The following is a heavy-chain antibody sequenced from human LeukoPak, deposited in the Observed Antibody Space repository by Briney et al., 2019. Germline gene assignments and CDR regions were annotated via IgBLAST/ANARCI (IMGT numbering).Heavy chain of an antibody. CDR3: ARLITTVSPRSFDF. V-gene: IGHV5-51*01. J-gene: IGHJ4*02. Sequence: GESLKISCKGSVYSFTTYWIGWVRQMPGTGLEWMGIIYPGDSDTRYSPSFRGQVTISTDKSINTAYLQWSSLKASDIAIYYCARLITTVSPRSFDFWGQGTLVTVSS. CDR2: IYPGDSDT. D-gene: IGHD3-3*01. CDR1: VYSFTTYW.